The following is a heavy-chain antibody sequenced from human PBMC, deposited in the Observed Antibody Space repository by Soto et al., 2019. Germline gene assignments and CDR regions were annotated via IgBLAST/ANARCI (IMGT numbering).Heavy chain of an antibody. CDR2: IYSDGTT. CDR3: ARDRSGSN. D-gene: IGHD3-10*01. V-gene: IGHV3-66*01. CDR1: GFTVSSNY. Sequence: EVQLVESGGGLVQPGGSLRLSCAASGFTVSSNYMSWVRQAPGKGLEWVSLIYSDGTTYYADSVKGRFTISRDNSKNTLYLQMNSLRAEDTDVYYCARDRSGSNWGQGTLVTVSS. J-gene: IGHJ4*02.